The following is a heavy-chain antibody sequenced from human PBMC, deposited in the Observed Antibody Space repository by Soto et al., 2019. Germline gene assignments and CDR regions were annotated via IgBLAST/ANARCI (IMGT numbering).Heavy chain of an antibody. D-gene: IGHD3-9*01. CDR1: GYTLTELS. CDR2: FDPEDGET. CDR3: ATGCDILTGSVAYYYYGMDV. J-gene: IGHJ6*02. Sequence: ASVKVSCKVSGYTLTELSMHWVRQAPGKGLEWMGGFDPEDGETIYAQKFQGRVTMTEDTSTDTAYMELSSLRPEDTAVYYCATGCDILTGSVAYYYYGMDVWGQGTTVTVSS. V-gene: IGHV1-24*01.